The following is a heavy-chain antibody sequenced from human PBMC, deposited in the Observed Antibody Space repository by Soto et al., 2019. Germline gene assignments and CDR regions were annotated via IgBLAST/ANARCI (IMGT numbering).Heavy chain of an antibody. CDR3: ARNKDRQQLGGNYYYILDV. CDR1: GGTFSTSA. V-gene: IGHV1-69*05. CDR2: IMPVFPTP. Sequence: QVQLVQSGAEVKKPGSSVKVSCKASGGTFSTSAISWVRQAPGQGLEWVGGIMPVFPTPDYAQKFQGRVNITPDESTTTACRELTILRTDDTAVYYWARNKDRQQLGGNYYYILDVWGQGTAITVSS. J-gene: IGHJ6*02. D-gene: IGHD3-3*02.